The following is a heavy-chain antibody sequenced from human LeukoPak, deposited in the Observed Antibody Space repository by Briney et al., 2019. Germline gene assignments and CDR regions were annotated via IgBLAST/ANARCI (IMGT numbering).Heavy chain of an antibody. CDR1: GFTFSSYW. CDR2: INSDGSST. V-gene: IGHV3-74*01. J-gene: IGHJ4*02. Sequence: GESLRLSCAASGFTFSSYWMHWVRQAPGKGLVWVSRINSDGSSTSYADSVKGRFTISRDNAKNTLYLQMNSLRAEDTAVYYCARLYYDFWSGSQSWGQGTLVTVSS. CDR3: ARLYYDFWSGSQS. D-gene: IGHD3-3*01.